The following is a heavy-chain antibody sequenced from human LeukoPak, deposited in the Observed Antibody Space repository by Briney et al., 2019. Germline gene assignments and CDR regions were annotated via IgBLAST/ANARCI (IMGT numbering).Heavy chain of an antibody. J-gene: IGHJ4*02. V-gene: IGHV1-46*01. Sequence: ASVKVSCKASGYTFTSYYMHWVRQAPGQGLEWMGIINPSGGSTSYAQKFQGRVTMTRDTSTSTVYMELSSLRSEDTAVYYCARDSLNYYGSGSPLDYWGQGTLVTVSS. CDR3: ARDSLNYYGSGSPLDY. CDR2: INPSGGST. CDR1: GYTFTSYY. D-gene: IGHD3-10*01.